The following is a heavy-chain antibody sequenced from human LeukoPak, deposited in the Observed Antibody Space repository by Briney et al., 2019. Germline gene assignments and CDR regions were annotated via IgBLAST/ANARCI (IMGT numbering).Heavy chain of an antibody. CDR1: GGSISSSSYY. V-gene: IGHV4-39*01. CDR3: APYSTAQGNFDY. Sequence: SETLSLTCTVSGGSISSSSYYWGWIRQPPGKGLEWIGSMYYSGGTYYNPSLKSRVTISVDTSKNQFSLKLSSVTAADTAVYYCAPYSTAQGNFDYWGQGTLVTVSS. CDR2: MYYSGGT. D-gene: IGHD6-13*01. J-gene: IGHJ4*02.